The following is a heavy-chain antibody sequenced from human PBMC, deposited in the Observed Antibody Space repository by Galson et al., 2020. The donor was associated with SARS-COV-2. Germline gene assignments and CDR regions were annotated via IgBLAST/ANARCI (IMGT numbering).Heavy chain of an antibody. V-gene: IGHV4-4*02. CDR3: ARGATGTTPYYFNL. Sequence: ASETLSLTCAVSGASITSSNWWSWVRLPPGMGLEWIGEIYYSGSTNYNPSLKSRVTISIDNSKNQFSLKLSSVTAADTAVYYCARGATGTTPYYFNLWGQGTLVTVSS. D-gene: IGHD1-1*01. CDR2: IYYSGST. J-gene: IGHJ4*02. CDR1: GASITSSNW.